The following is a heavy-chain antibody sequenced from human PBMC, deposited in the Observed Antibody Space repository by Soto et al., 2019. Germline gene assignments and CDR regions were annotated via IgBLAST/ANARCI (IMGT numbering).Heavy chain of an antibody. V-gene: IGHV3-23*01. Sequence: EVQLLESGGGLVQPGGSLRLSCAASGFTFSSYAMSWVRQAPGKGLEWVSAISGSGGSTYYADSVKGRFTISRDNSKNTLYLQMNSLRAEDTAVYYCAKETYSSYSWGGYFDYWGQGTLVTVSS. CDR3: AKETYSSYSWGGYFDY. CDR2: ISGSGGST. CDR1: GFTFSSYA. D-gene: IGHD6-6*01. J-gene: IGHJ4*02.